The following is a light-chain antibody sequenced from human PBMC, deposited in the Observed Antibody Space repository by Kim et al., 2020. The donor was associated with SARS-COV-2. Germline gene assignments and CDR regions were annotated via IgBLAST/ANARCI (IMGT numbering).Light chain of an antibody. Sequence: PGKTASITGGGDNIESKSLRWYQHKPGQDPLLVISYDINRPSGIPERFSGSNSGNTATLTITRVEAGDEADYYCQVWDINTDHPVIFGGGTQLTVL. J-gene: IGLJ2*01. CDR3: QVWDINTDHPVI. V-gene: IGLV3-21*04. CDR1: NIESKS. CDR2: YDI.